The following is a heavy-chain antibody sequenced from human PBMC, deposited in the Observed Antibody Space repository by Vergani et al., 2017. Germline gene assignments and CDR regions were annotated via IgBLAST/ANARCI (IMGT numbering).Heavy chain of an antibody. CDR3: ARDRKAGAFDI. CDR2: IYYSGST. CDR1: GGPISSYH. Sequence: QVQLQESGPGLVKPSETLSLTCTVSGGPISSYHWSLIRQPPGECLAWLGYIYYSGSTNYNPSLKSRVTISVDTSKNQFSLMLSSVTAADTAVYYCARDRKAGAFDIWGQGTMVTVSS. J-gene: IGHJ3*02. D-gene: IGHD6-25*01. V-gene: IGHV4-59*01.